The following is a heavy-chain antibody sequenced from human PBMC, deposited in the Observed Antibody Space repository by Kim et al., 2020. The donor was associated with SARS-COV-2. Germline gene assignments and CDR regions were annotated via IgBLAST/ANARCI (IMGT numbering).Heavy chain of an antibody. D-gene: IGHD2-2*01. CDR3: ARVRARTHCSSTSCPKGDFDY. CDR2: IYHSGST. J-gene: IGHJ4*02. CDR1: GGSISSSNW. Sequence: SETLSLTCAVSGGSISSSNWWSWVRQPPGKGLEWIGEIYHSGSTNYNPSLKSRVTISVDKSKNQFSLKLSSVTAADTAVYYCARVRARTHCSSTSCPKGDFDYWGQGTLVTVSS. V-gene: IGHV4-4*02.